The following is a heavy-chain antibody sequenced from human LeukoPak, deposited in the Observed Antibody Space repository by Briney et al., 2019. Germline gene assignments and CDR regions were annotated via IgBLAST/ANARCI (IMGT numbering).Heavy chain of an antibody. CDR3: ARELVTAAHFDY. Sequence: PSQTLSLTCTVSGGSISSGDYYWSWIRQPPGKGLEWIGYIYYSGSTYYNPSLKSRVTISVDTSKNQFSLKLSSVTAADTAVYYCARELVTAAHFDYWGQGTLVTVSS. CDR1: GGSISSGDYY. V-gene: IGHV4-30-4*01. CDR2: IYYSGST. J-gene: IGHJ4*02. D-gene: IGHD2-21*02.